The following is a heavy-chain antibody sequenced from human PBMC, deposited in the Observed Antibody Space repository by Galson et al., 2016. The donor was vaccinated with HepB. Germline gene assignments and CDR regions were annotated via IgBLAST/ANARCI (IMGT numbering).Heavy chain of an antibody. D-gene: IGHD6-19*01. V-gene: IGHV1-3*01. CDR1: GYTFINYA. CDR3: ASGYSSGWFFRIDY. CDR2: INAVSGNT. J-gene: IGHJ4*02. Sequence: SVKVSCKASGYTFINYAWHWVRQAPGQGLEWMGWINAVSGNTDFSPRFLGRVSITRDTSANTAYMELSSLTSEDTAVYYCASGYSSGWFFRIDYWGQGTLLTVSS.